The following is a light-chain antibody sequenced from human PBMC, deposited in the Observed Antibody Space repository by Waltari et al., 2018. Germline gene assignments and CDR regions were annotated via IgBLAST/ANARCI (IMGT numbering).Light chain of an antibody. Sequence: DTLMTQSPSSVPASVVDRVTITCRASQAISTYVNWYQQTPGMAPKLLIFSSSTLHRGVSSRFSGSGSGTEFTLTISNLQPDDFATYYCQQSYSAPLAFGGGTKLDI. CDR3: QQSYSAPLA. CDR2: SSS. V-gene: IGKV1-39*01. J-gene: IGKJ4*01. CDR1: QAISTY.